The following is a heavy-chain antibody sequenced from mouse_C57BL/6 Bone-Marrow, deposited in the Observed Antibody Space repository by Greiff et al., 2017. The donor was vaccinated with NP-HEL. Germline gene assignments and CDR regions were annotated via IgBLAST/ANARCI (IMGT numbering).Heavy chain of an antibody. J-gene: IGHJ4*01. CDR1: GFTFSDYG. CDR2: ISNLAYSI. V-gene: IGHV5-15*01. CDR3: ARWDYSNYYYAMDY. D-gene: IGHD2-5*01. Sequence: EVQLVESGGGLVQPGGSLKLSCAASGFTFSDYGMAWVRQAPRKGPEWVAFISNLAYSIYYADTVTGRFTISSENAKNTLYLEMSSLRSEDTAMYYCARWDYSNYYYAMDYWGQGTSVTVSS.